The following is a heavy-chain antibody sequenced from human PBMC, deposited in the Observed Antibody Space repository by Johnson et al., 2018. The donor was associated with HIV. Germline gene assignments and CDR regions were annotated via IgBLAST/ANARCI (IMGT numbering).Heavy chain of an antibody. CDR2: ITSSGRTT. Sequence: QVQLVESGGGLVKPGGSLRLSCAASGFTFSDYYMSWIRQAPGKGLEWVSYITSSGRTTYYADSVKGRFTISRDNAKNSLYLQMNSLGAEDTAVYYCAKEQRLRAFDIWGQGTMVTVSS. J-gene: IGHJ3*02. CDR3: AKEQRLRAFDI. V-gene: IGHV3-11*04. CDR1: GFTFSDYY. D-gene: IGHD2-15*01.